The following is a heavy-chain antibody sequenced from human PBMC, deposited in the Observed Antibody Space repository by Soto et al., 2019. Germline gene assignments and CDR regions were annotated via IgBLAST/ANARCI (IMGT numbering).Heavy chain of an antibody. J-gene: IGHJ6*02. CDR2: ISGRSRAI. V-gene: IGHV3-48*02. CDR1: GFTFSTYN. D-gene: IGHD1-1*01. Sequence: GGSLRLSCAASGFTFSTYNMNWVRQAPGKGLEWVSYISGRSRAIYYADSVKGRFTISRDNAKNSLYLQMNSLRDEDTAIYYCARDGERAYDMDVWGQGTTVTVSS. CDR3: ARDGERAYDMDV.